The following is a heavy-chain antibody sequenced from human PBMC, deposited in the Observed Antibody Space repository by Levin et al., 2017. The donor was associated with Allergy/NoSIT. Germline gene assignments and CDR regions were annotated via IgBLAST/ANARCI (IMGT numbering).Heavy chain of an antibody. J-gene: IGHJ4*02. CDR3: ANTFRKLWFGEPYFDY. CDR2: ISGSGGST. V-gene: IGHV3-23*01. D-gene: IGHD3-10*01. Sequence: PGGSLRLSCAASGFTFSSYAMSWVRQAPGKGLEWVSAISGSGGSTYYADSVKGRFTISRDNSKNTLYLQMNSLRAEDTAVYYCANTFRKLWFGEPYFDYWGQGTLVTVSS. CDR1: GFTFSSYA.